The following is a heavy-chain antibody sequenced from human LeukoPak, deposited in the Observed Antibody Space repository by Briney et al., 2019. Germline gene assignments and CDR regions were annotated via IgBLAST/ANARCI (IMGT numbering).Heavy chain of an antibody. D-gene: IGHD3-22*01. CDR1: GGSISSGGYY. V-gene: IGHV4-61*08. CDR3: ARGRTMYDSTGYYL. CDR2: IYYSGST. J-gene: IGHJ4*02. Sequence: SQTLSLTCTVSGGSISSGGYYWSWFRQPPGKGLEWIGHIYYSGSTSYNPSLKSRVTISVDTSKNQFSLRLSSVTAADTAVYYCARGRTMYDSTGYYLWGQGTLVTVSS.